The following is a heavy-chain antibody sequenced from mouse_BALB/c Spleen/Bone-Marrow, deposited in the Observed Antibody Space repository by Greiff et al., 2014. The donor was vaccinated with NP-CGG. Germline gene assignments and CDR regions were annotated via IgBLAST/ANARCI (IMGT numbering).Heavy chain of an antibody. D-gene: IGHD4-1*01. Sequence: EVQLQQSGTVLARPGASLRMSCKASGYTFINYWINWIKQRPGQGLEWIGAIYPGNNDAKYTQKFKAKAKLTAVTSTSTADMELSSLTNEDSAVYYCARNWDWVFAYWGQGTLVTVSA. V-gene: IGHV1-5*01. CDR3: ARNWDWVFAY. CDR2: IYPGNNDA. J-gene: IGHJ3*01. CDR1: GYTFINYW.